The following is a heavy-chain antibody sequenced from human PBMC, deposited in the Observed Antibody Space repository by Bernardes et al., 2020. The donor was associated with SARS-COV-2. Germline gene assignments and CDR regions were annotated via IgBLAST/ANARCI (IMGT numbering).Heavy chain of an antibody. CDR3: ARGGHCGGDCYSGFDI. CDR2: INSDGTRT. CDR1: GFNFRTYW. V-gene: IGHV3-74*01. J-gene: IGHJ3*02. D-gene: IGHD2-21*02. Sequence: GGSLRLSCAASGFNFRTYWMHWVRQAPGEGLVWVSRINSDGTRTSPADSVKGRFTISRDNAKNTLYLQMTSLRVEDTAMYYCARGGHCGGDCYSGFDIWGQGTMVTVSS.